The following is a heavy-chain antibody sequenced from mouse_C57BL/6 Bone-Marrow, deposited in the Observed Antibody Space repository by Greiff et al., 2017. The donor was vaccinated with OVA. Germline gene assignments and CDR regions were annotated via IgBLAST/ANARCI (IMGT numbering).Heavy chain of an antibody. CDR1: GYTFTDYY. CDR3: AIYDYDEDDY. D-gene: IGHD2-4*01. Sequence: EVQLQQSGPELVKPGASVKISCKASGYTFTDYYMNWVKQSHGKSLEWIGDINPNNGGTSYNQKFKGKATLTVDKSSSTAYMELRSLTSEDSAVYYCAIYDYDEDDYWGQGTTLTVSS. J-gene: IGHJ2*01. CDR2: INPNNGGT. V-gene: IGHV1-26*01.